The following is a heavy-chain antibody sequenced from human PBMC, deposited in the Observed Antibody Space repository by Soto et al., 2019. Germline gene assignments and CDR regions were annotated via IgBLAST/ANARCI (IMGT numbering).Heavy chain of an antibody. CDR1: GFTFSSYG. J-gene: IGHJ4*02. D-gene: IGHD3-9*01. CDR3: ARDASDILTGYYQYYFDY. V-gene: IGHV3-30*03. Sequence: GVSLRLSCSASGFTFSSYGMHWVRQAPGKGLEWVAVISYDGSNKYYADSVKGRFTISRDNSKNTLYLQMNSLRAEDTAVYYCARDASDILTGYYQYYFDYWGQGTLVTDSS. CDR2: ISYDGSNK.